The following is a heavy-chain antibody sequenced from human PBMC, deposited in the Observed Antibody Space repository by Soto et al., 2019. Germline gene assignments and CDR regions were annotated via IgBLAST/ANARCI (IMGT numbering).Heavy chain of an antibody. CDR2: ISPINGNT. V-gene: IGHV1-18*01. CDR1: GGTFSSYA. Sequence: ASVKVSCKASGGTFSSYAISWVRQAPGQGLEWMGWISPINGNTNYAQKVQGRVTMTADKSTSTVYMELKSLKSDDTAVYFCARDQEYSTSGLYWFDLWGQGTLVTVSS. D-gene: IGHD6-6*01. CDR3: ARDQEYSTSGLYWFDL. J-gene: IGHJ5*02.